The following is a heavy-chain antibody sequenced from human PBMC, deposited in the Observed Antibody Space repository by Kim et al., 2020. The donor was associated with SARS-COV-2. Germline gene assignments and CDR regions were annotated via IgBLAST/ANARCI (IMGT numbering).Heavy chain of an antibody. D-gene: IGHD6-6*01. V-gene: IGHV1-3*01. J-gene: IGHJ6*02. CDR3: ARDNKYQRDYYYYGMDV. Sequence: FQGRVTITRDTSASTAYMELSSLRSEDTAVYYCARDNKYQRDYYYYGMDVWGQGTTVTVSS.